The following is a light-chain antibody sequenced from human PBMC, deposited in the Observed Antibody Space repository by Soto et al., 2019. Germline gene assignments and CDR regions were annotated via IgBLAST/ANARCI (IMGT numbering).Light chain of an antibody. J-gene: IGKJ3*01. CDR1: QSVSSNY. Sequence: EIVLTQSPGTLSLSPGERATLSCRASQSVSSNYLAWYQQKPGQAPRLLIYGASSRATGIPDRFSGRGSGTDFTLTISRLEPEDFAVYYCQQYGSSPLYTFAHGTKVDIK. V-gene: IGKV3-20*01. CDR3: QQYGSSPLYT. CDR2: GAS.